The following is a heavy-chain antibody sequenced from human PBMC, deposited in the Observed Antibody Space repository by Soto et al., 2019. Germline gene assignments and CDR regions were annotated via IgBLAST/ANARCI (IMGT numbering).Heavy chain of an antibody. D-gene: IGHD4-17*01. V-gene: IGHV4-31*03. CDR3: ARSSQSTVTTFDP. J-gene: IGHJ5*02. Sequence: PSETLSLTCTVSGGSISSGGYYLSWIRQHPGKGLEWIGYIYYSGSTYYNPSLKSRVTISVDTSKNQFSLKLSSVTAADTAVYYCARSSQSTVTTFDPWGQGTLVTVSS. CDR2: IYYSGST. CDR1: GGSISSGGYY.